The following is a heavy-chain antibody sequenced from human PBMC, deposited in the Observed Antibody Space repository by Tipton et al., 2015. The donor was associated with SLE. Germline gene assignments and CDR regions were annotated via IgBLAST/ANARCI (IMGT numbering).Heavy chain of an antibody. CDR2: IYYSGSTYYNPGST. D-gene: IGHD6-13*01. V-gene: IGHV4-39*07. J-gene: IGHJ4*02. Sequence: TLSLTCTVSGGSITSSSYYWGWIRQPPGEGLEWIGSIYYSGSTYYNPGSTYYNPSLKSRVTLSVDTSKNQLSLKLSSVTAADTAMYYCARRSSWPDFDYWGQGTLVTVSS. CDR3: ARRSSWPDFDY. CDR1: GGSITSSSYY.